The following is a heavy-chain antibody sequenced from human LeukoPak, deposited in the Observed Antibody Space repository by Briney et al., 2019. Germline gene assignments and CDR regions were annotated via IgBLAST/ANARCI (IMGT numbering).Heavy chain of an antibody. J-gene: IGHJ3*01. D-gene: IGHD2-8*01. Sequence: SETLSLTCVVYGGSFSVYYWSWIRQPPEKGLEWIGEINHSGSTNYNPSLKSRVTMSVDTSKNQFSLSLNSVTAADTAVYYCAGVPLLMVYAIENAFDVWGQGTMVTVSS. CDR3: AGVPLLMVYAIENAFDV. CDR2: INHSGST. V-gene: IGHV4-34*01. CDR1: GGSFSVYY.